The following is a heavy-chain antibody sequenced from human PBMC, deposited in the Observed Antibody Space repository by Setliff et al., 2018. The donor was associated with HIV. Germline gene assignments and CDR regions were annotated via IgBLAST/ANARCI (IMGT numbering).Heavy chain of an antibody. Sequence: SETLSLTCTVSGGSISGYFWNWIRQPPGKGLEWIGYIDQSGDTYYTPSLKSRVTISVDRSNSHFSLQLSSVPAADTAVYYCASLNYDIWSGSWTYFDYWGQGTLVTSPQ. CDR2: IDQSGDT. CDR1: GGSISGYF. J-gene: IGHJ4*02. CDR3: ASLNYDIWSGSWTYFDY. D-gene: IGHD3-3*01. V-gene: IGHV4-4*09.